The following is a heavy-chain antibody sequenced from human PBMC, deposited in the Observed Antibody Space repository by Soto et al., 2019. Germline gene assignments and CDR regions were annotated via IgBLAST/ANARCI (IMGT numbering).Heavy chain of an antibody. Sequence: GGSLRLSCAASGFTFSSYAMSWVRQAPGKGLEWVSAISGSGGSTYYADSVKGRFTISRDNSKHTLYLQMNSLRAEDTAVYYCAKSIRYSSSWYEFNYYYYGMDVWGQGATVTVSS. V-gene: IGHV3-23*01. D-gene: IGHD6-13*01. CDR2: ISGSGGST. CDR1: GFTFSSYA. CDR3: AKSIRYSSSWYEFNYYYYGMDV. J-gene: IGHJ6*02.